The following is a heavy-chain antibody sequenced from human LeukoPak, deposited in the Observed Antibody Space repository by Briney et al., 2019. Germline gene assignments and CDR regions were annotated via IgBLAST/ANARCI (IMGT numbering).Heavy chain of an antibody. CDR3: ARGPFTSGARYFDY. J-gene: IGHJ4*02. Sequence: GASVKVSCKASGYTFSNYDINWVRQATGQGLEWMGWMNPNSGNTGYTQKFQGRVTITRNTSISTAYMELISLRSEDTAVYYCARGPFTSGARYFDYWGQGTLVTVPS. CDR2: MNPNSGNT. CDR1: GYTFSNYD. V-gene: IGHV1-8*03. D-gene: IGHD6-19*01.